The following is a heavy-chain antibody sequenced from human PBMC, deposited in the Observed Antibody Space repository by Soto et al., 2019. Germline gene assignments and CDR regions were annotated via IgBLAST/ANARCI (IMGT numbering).Heavy chain of an antibody. CDR2: IIPIFGTA. Sequence: SVKVSCKASGGAFSSYAISWVRQAPGQGLEWMGGIIPIFGTANYAQKFQGRVTITADESTSTAYMELSSLRSEDTAAYYCASYDSSGYYYKSHAFDIWGQGTMVTVSS. CDR3: ASYDSSGYYYKSHAFDI. CDR1: GGAFSSYA. J-gene: IGHJ3*02. V-gene: IGHV1-69*13. D-gene: IGHD3-22*01.